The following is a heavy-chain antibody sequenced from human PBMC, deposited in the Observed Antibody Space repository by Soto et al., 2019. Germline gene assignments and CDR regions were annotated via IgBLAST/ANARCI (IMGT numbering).Heavy chain of an antibody. J-gene: IGHJ6*02. Sequence: ASVKVSCKASGYTFTSYDINWVRQATGQGLEWMGWMNPNSGNTGYAQKFQGRVTMTRNTSISTAYMELSSLRSEDTAVYYCARVRYDFWSGYSVYYGMDVWGQGTTVTVSS. V-gene: IGHV1-8*01. CDR3: ARVRYDFWSGYSVYYGMDV. CDR1: GYTFTSYD. CDR2: MNPNSGNT. D-gene: IGHD3-3*01.